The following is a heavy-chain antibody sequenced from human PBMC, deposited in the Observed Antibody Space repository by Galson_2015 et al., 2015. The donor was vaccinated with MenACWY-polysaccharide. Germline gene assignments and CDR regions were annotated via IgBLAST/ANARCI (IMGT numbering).Heavy chain of an antibody. D-gene: IGHD1-26*01. CDR1: GFTFDDYA. V-gene: IGHV3-9*01. Sequence: LRLSCAASGFTFDDYAMHWVRQAPGKGLEWVSGISWNSGSIGYADSVKGRFTISRDNAKNSLYLQMNSLRAEDTALYYCAKDMGAHEDAFDIWGQGTMVTVSS. CDR2: ISWNSGSI. CDR3: AKDMGAHEDAFDI. J-gene: IGHJ3*02.